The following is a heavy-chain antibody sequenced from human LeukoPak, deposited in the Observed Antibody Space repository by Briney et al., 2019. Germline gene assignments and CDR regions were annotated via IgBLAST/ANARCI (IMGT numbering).Heavy chain of an antibody. CDR2: IRYDGSSK. Sequence: GGSLRLSCAASGFSFNRYGMHWVRQAPGKGLEWVAFIRYDGSSKYYADSVKGRFTISRDNSKNTLYLQMNSLRAEDTAVYYCAKDREWELLYYFDYWGQGTLVTVSS. CDR3: AKDREWELLYYFDY. J-gene: IGHJ4*02. V-gene: IGHV3-30*02. D-gene: IGHD1-26*01. CDR1: GFSFNRYG.